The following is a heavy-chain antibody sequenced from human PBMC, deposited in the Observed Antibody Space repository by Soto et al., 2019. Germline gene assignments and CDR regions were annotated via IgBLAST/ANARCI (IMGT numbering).Heavy chain of an antibody. J-gene: IGHJ4*02. Sequence: QVQLQESGPGLVKPSQTLSLTCTVSGGSISSGGYYWSWIRQHPGKVLEWIGYIYYSGSTYYNPSLKSRVTISVDTSKNQFSLKLSSVTAADTAVYYCARIYDSSGSVDYWGQGTLVTVSS. CDR2: IYYSGST. D-gene: IGHD3-22*01. CDR3: ARIYDSSGSVDY. CDR1: GGSISSGGYY. V-gene: IGHV4-31*03.